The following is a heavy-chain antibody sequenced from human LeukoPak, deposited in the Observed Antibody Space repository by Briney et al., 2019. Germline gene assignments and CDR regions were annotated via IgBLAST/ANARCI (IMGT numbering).Heavy chain of an antibody. J-gene: IGHJ2*01. D-gene: IGHD6-13*01. Sequence: PSETLSLTCTVSGGSISYSYYWGWIRQPPGKGLDWIGSIYYSGSTYYNPSLKSRVTISVDTSKNQFSLKLSSVTAADTAVYYCARAVVAAAAYWYFDLWGRGTLVTVSS. CDR2: IYYSGST. CDR1: GGSISYSYY. V-gene: IGHV4-39*01. CDR3: ARAVVAAAAYWYFDL.